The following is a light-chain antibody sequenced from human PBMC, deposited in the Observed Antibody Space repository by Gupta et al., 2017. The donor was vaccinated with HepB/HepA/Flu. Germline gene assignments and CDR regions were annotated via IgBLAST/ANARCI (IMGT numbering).Light chain of an antibody. Sequence: AGLTQPPSVSTGLRQTATLTCTGNSNNVGHEGAVWLQQHQGHPPKLLSYKNNDRPSGISERFSASRSGNTASLTITEVQPEDEADYYCSAWDSSLNGHVFGTGTKVNV. CDR2: KNN. CDR1: SNNVGHEG. CDR3: SAWDSSLNGHV. V-gene: IGLV10-54*04. J-gene: IGLJ1*01.